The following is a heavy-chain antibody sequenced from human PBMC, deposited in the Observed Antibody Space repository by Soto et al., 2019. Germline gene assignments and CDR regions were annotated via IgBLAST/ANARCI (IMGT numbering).Heavy chain of an antibody. Sequence: GGSLRLSCEASGFTFSDYAMHWVRQAPGKGLEWVAGISYEGSNKFYADSVKGRFTISRDNSKNTLYLQMNSLRAEDTAVYYCAREYYDFWSGYYTPGGMDVWGQGTKVTVAS. V-gene: IGHV3-30-3*01. J-gene: IGHJ6*02. CDR3: AREYYDFWSGYYTPGGMDV. D-gene: IGHD3-3*01. CDR1: GFTFSDYA. CDR2: ISYEGSNK.